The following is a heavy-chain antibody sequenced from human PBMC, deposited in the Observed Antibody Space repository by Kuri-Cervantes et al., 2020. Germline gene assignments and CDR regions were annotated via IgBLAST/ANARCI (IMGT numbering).Heavy chain of an antibody. CDR2: ISSSSSTI. Sequence: GESLKISCAASGFTFSSYGMNWVRQAPGKGLEWVSYISSSSSTIYYADSVKGRFTISRDNAKNSLYLQMNSLRDEDTAVYYCARDHITMIVVVSYYYYYGMDVWGQGTTVTVSS. J-gene: IGHJ6*02. D-gene: IGHD3-22*01. CDR3: ARDHITMIVVVSYYYYYGMDV. CDR1: GFTFSSYG. V-gene: IGHV3-48*02.